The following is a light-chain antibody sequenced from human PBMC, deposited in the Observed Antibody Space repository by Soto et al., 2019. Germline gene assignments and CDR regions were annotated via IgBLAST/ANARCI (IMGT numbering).Light chain of an antibody. V-gene: IGLV2-14*03. J-gene: IGLJ1*01. CDR2: DVN. Sequence: QSALTQPASVSGSPGQSITISCTGTSSDVGGYNFVSWYQQHPGKVPTLMIFDVNRRPSGVSDRFSCSKSGNTSSLTISGLQADDEGYYYCCSYTSSSTHFFGSVTKFTVL. CDR1: SSDVGGYNF. CDR3: CSYTSSSTHF.